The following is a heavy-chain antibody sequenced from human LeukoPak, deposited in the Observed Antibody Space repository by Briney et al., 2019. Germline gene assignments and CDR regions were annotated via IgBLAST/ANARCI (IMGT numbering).Heavy chain of an antibody. D-gene: IGHD2-15*01. V-gene: IGHV1-3*03. CDR2: INAGNGNT. CDR1: GYTFTSYA. Sequence: GASVKVSCKASGYTFTSYAMHWVRQAPGQRLEWMGWINAGNGNTKYSQEFQGRVTITRDTSASTAYMELSSLRSEDMAVYYCARGGCSGGSCYSGDYYYYMDVWGKGTTVTVSS. J-gene: IGHJ6*03. CDR3: ARGGCSGGSCYSGDYYYYMDV.